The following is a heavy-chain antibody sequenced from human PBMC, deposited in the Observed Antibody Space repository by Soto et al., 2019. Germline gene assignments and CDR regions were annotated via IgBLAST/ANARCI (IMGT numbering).Heavy chain of an antibody. V-gene: IGHV1-69*06. CDR2: IVPMFGTA. CDR1: GGTFSNHA. D-gene: IGHD3-16*01. CDR3: ARGDDFDYYYGVDV. Sequence: SVKVSCKASGGTFSNHAISWVRQAPGEGLEWMGGIVPMFGTANYAQKFEGRVTTTADKSTNTAYMELSSLTSEDTAGYYCARGDDFDYYYGVDVWGQGTTVTVSS. J-gene: IGHJ6*02.